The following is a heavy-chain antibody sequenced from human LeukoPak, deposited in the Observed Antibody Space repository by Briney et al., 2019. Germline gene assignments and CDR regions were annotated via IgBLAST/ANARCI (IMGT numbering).Heavy chain of an antibody. Sequence: GRSLRLSCAASGFTFSSYGMHWVRQAPGKGLEWVAVISYDGSNKYYADSVKGRFTISRDNSKNTLYLQMNSLRAEDTAVYYCARVVVVVAAGGAIDYWGQGTLVTVSS. J-gene: IGHJ4*02. CDR1: GFTFSSYG. V-gene: IGHV3-30*03. CDR3: ARVVVVVAAGGAIDY. D-gene: IGHD2-15*01. CDR2: ISYDGSNK.